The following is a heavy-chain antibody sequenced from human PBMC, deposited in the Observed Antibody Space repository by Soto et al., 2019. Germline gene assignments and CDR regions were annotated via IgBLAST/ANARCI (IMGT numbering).Heavy chain of an antibody. CDR2: ISAYNGNT. J-gene: IGHJ5*02. CDR1: GYTFSRYG. V-gene: IGHV1-18*01. Sequence: GASVKVSCKASGYTFSRYGLMWVRQAPGQGLEWMGWISAYNGNTNSAEKLRGRLTMTTDAPTTTAYMELRSLRSDDTDIDYCARDQGFRVLIKSNWLHPWGQGTLVTLSS. D-gene: IGHD2-8*02. CDR3: ARDQGFRVLIKSNWLHP.